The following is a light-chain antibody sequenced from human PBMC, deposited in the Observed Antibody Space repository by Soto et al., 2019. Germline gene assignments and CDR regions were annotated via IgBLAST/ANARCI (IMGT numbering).Light chain of an antibody. Sequence: EIVLTQSPGTLSLSPGEGATLSCRASQSISSSNYLAWYQQKPGQAPRLLIYGASSRATGIPDRFSGSGSGTDFTLTISRLEPVDFAVYYCQQYGISPRTFGQGTKVEIK. CDR1: QSISSSNY. CDR2: GAS. J-gene: IGKJ1*01. CDR3: QQYGISPRT. V-gene: IGKV3-20*01.